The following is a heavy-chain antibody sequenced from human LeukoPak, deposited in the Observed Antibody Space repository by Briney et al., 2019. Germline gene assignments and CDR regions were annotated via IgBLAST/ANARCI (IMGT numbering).Heavy chain of an antibody. J-gene: IGHJ4*02. V-gene: IGHV3-9*01. CDR1: GFTFDDYA. CDR2: ISWNSGSI. CDR3: ARDLMVVAATHDY. D-gene: IGHD2-15*01. Sequence: GRSLRLSCAASGFTFDDYAMHWVRQAPGKGLEWVSGISWNSGSIGYADSVKGRFTISRDNSKNTLYLQMNSLRAEDTAVYYCARDLMVVAATHDYWGQGTLVTVSS.